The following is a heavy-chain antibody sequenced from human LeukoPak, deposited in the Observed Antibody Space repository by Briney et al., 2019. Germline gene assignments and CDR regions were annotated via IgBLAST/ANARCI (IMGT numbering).Heavy chain of an antibody. J-gene: IGHJ5*02. Sequence: GGSXRLSCAASGFTFSXXWXXXVRQAXGKXXXXXXXXXQDGSXXXYVDSVKXXXXXXXXNAKNSLYLQMNSLRAEXXXVYYCARDPGVNYYGSSGYSFPWGQGTLVTVS. CDR1: GFTFSXXW. V-gene: IGHV3-7*01. D-gene: IGHD3-22*01. CDR3: ARDPGVNYYGSSGYSFP. CDR2: XXQDGSXX.